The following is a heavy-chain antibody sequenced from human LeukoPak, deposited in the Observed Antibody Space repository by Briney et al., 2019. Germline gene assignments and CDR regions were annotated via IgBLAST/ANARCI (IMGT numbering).Heavy chain of an antibody. CDR1: GFTVSSNY. J-gene: IGHJ4*02. V-gene: IGHV3-53*01. Sequence: GGSLRLSCAASGFTVSSNYMSWVRQAPGKGLEWVSVIYSGGSTYYADSVKGRFTISRDNSKNTLYLQMNSLRAEDTAVYYCARDGVRADGNRGVVFDYWGQGTLATVSS. D-gene: IGHD1-14*01. CDR2: IYSGGST. CDR3: ARDGVRADGNRGVVFDY.